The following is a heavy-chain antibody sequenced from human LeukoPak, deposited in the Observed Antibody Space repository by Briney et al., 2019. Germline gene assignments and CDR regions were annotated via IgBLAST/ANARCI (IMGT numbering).Heavy chain of an antibody. J-gene: IGHJ6*03. CDR3: ARDLLGYNYYYMDV. Sequence: PGGSLRLPCAASGFTFSSYNMNWVRQAPGKGLEWVSSISSSDSYIYYADSVKGRFTISRDNAKNSLFLQMNSLRAEDTAVYYCARDLLGYNYYYMDVWGKGTTVTVSS. CDR1: GFTFSSYN. V-gene: IGHV3-21*01. CDR2: ISSSDSYI. D-gene: IGHD3-16*02.